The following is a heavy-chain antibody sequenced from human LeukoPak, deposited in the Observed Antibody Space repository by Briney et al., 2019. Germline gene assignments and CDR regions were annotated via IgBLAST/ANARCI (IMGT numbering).Heavy chain of an antibody. CDR2: IYYSGST. D-gene: IGHD3-22*01. CDR1: GGSISSGGYY. Sequence: PSETLSLTCTVSGGSISSGGYYWSWIRQHPGKGLEWIGYIYYSGSTYYNPPLKSRVTISVDTSKNQFSLKLSSVTAADTAVYYCARARYYYDSSADGWFDPWGQGTLVTVSS. V-gene: IGHV4-31*03. J-gene: IGHJ5*02. CDR3: ARARYYYDSSADGWFDP.